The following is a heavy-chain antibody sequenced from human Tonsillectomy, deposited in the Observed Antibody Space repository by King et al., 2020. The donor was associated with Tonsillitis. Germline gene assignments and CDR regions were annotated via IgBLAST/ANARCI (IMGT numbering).Heavy chain of an antibody. D-gene: IGHD1-26*01. CDR3: AKDFRRYYSGNYFRALDY. Sequence: QVQLVESGGGVVQPGRSLRLSCAASGFTFRNYGMHWVRQAPGKGPEWVAFISHDGNNQYYGDSLGGRFTISRDKFKNALYLQMNSLRPEDTAIYYCAKDFRRYYSGNYFRALDYWGQGPLVNVSS. CDR2: ISHDGNNQ. V-gene: IGHV3-30*18. J-gene: IGHJ4*02. CDR1: GFTFRNYG.